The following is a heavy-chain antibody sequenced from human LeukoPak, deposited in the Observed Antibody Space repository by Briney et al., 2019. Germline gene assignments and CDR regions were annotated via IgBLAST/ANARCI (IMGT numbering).Heavy chain of an antibody. J-gene: IGHJ4*02. CDR2: IWYDGSNK. V-gene: IGHV3-33*01. D-gene: IGHD7-27*01. Sequence: GGSLRLSCAASGFTFSSYGMHWVRQAPGKGLEWVAVIWYDGSNKYYADSVKGRFTISRDNSKNTLYLQMNSLRAEDTAVHYCARANWGRDDFDYWGQGTLVTVSS. CDR3: ARANWGRDDFDY. CDR1: GFTFSSYG.